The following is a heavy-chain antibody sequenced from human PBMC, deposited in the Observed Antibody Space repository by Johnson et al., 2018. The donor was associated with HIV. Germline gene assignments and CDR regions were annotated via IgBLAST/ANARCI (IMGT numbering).Heavy chain of an antibody. CDR1: GFTFSSYW. CDR2: INSAGSST. CDR3: SSSVDI. Sequence: EVQLVESGGGVVQPGRSLRLSCAASGFTFSSYWMHWVRQAPGKGLLWVSRINSAGSSTGYADSVKGRFTISRDNAKNALYRQMNSLRGEDTAVYYSSSSVDIWGQGTMVTVYS. V-gene: IGHV3-74*02. J-gene: IGHJ3*02. D-gene: IGHD6-6*01.